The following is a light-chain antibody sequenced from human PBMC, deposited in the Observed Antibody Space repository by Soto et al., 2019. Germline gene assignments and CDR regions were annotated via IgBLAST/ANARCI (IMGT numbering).Light chain of an antibody. V-gene: IGLV2-8*01. J-gene: IGLJ1*01. Sequence: QSALTQPPSASGSPGQSVTISCTGTSSDVGGYKYVSWYQHYPGKAPKLMIYAVNKRPSGVPDRFSGSKSGNTASLTVSGLQAEDEADYYCSSYAGSNNYVFGTGTKLTVL. CDR1: SSDVGGYKY. CDR3: SSYAGSNNYV. CDR2: AVN.